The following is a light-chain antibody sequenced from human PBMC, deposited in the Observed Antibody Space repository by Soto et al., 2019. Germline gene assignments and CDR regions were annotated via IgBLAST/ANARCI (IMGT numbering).Light chain of an antibody. Sequence: IVLTQSPGTLSLSPGDRATLSCRASQSVSGSYLAWYQQKPGLAPRLLIYGASIRATGIPDRFSGSGSGTAFTLTISRMEPEDFAVYYCQQYGSSPRTVGQGTKVEIK. CDR1: QSVSGSY. J-gene: IGKJ1*01. V-gene: IGKV3-20*01. CDR2: GAS. CDR3: QQYGSSPRT.